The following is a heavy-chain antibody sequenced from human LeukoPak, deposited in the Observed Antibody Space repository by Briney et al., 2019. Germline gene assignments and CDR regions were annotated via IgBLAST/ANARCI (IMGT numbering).Heavy chain of an antibody. J-gene: IGHJ3*02. D-gene: IGHD3-22*01. CDR1: GGSISSYY. CDR3: ARGGGSYYYDSSGSGAFDI. Sequence: PSETLSLTCTVSGGSISSYYWSWIRQPPGKGLEWIGYIYYSGSTNYNPSLKSRVTISVDTSKNRFSLKLSSVTAADTAVYYCARGGGSYYYDSSGSGAFDIWGQGTMVTVSS. CDR2: IYYSGST. V-gene: IGHV4-59*01.